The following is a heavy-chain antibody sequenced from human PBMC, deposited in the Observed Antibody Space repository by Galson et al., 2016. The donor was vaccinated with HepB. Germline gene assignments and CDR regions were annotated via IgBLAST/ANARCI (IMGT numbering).Heavy chain of an antibody. J-gene: IGHJ6*03. CDR3: ARDHYDSRGYYIRGYYYYMDV. V-gene: IGHV4-31*03. Sequence: TLSLTCTVSGGSISSGAYYWSWIRQHPRKGLEWIGNIYYSGSTYYNPSLKSRVTILVDTSRNQFSLNVSSVTAADTAVYYCARDHYDSRGYYIRGYYYYMDVWGKGTTVTVSS. CDR1: GGSISSGAYY. CDR2: IYYSGST. D-gene: IGHD3-22*01.